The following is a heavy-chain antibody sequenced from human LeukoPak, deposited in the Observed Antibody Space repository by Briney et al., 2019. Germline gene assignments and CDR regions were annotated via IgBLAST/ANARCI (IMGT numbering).Heavy chain of an antibody. V-gene: IGHV3-15*01. CDR3: VTDLGITMIRGVIVY. D-gene: IGHD3-10*01. J-gene: IGHJ4*02. CDR2: IKSKGDGETT. CDR1: GFSFTNAW. Sequence: GGSLRLSCAASGFSFTNAWMSWVRQAPGKGLEWVGRIKSKGDGETTDYAAPVKGRFTMSRDDSKATLYLQMNSLKAEDTAVYYCVTDLGITMIRGVIVYWGQGTLVTVSS.